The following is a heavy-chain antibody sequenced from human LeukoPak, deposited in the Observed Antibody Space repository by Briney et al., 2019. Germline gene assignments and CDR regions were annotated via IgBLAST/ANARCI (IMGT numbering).Heavy chain of an antibody. CDR2: ISSSSSYI. J-gene: IGHJ4*02. D-gene: IGHD6-13*01. Sequence: GGSLRLSCAASGFTFSSYSMNWVRQAPGKGLEWVSSISSSSSYIYYADSVKGRFTISRDNAKNSLYLQMNSLRAEDTAVYYCARDSNIAAAGSLDYWGQGTLVTVSS. CDR1: GFTFSSYS. V-gene: IGHV3-21*01. CDR3: ARDSNIAAAGSLDY.